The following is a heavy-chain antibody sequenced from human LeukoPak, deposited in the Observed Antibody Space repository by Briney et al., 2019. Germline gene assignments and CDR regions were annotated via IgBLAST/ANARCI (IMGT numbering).Heavy chain of an antibody. CDR1: GFTFSSYS. D-gene: IGHD6-13*01. J-gene: IGHJ4*02. CDR3: VRGIAAAGGFDF. V-gene: IGHV3-48*01. Sequence: GGSLRVSCAASGFTFSSYSMNWVRQAPGNGLEWVSYISSTTSTIYYATSVKGRFTVSRDNARHSLYLQMNSLRAEDTAVYYCVRGIAAAGGFDFWGQGTLVTVSS. CDR2: ISSTTSTI.